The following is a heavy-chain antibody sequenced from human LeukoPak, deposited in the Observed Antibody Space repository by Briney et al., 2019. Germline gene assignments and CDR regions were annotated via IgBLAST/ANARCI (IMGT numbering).Heavy chain of an antibody. CDR2: IYSGGST. D-gene: IGHD3-22*01. CDR3: ARHRAYYDSSGYYISNGFDY. Sequence: GGSLRLSCAASGFTVSSNYTSWVRQAPGKGLEWVSVIYSGGSTYYADSVKGRFTISRDNSKNTLYLQMNSLRAEDTAVYYCARHRAYYDSSGYYISNGFDYWGQGTLVTVSS. J-gene: IGHJ4*02. V-gene: IGHV3-53*01. CDR1: GFTVSSNY.